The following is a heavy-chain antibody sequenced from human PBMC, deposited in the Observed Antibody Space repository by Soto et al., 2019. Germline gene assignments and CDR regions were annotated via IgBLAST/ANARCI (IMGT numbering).Heavy chain of an antibody. CDR3: VQTTGWPGFDF. J-gene: IGHJ4*02. CDR2: IYGGGTT. Sequence: EVQLVESGGGLIQPGGSLRLSCAASGFTVSSKYMTWVRQAPGKGLEWVSVIYGGGTTYYADSVKGRFTISRDNSKNTLYLQMNSLSAADTAVYYCVQTTGWPGFDFWGQGTLVTVSS. D-gene: IGHD6-19*01. V-gene: IGHV3-53*01. CDR1: GFTVSSKY.